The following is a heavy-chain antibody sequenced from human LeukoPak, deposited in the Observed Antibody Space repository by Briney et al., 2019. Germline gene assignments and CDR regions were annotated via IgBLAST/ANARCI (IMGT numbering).Heavy chain of an antibody. CDR1: GYTFTGYY. CDR3: ARVTGYCSSTSCYTFDY. CDR2: INPNSGGT. D-gene: IGHD2-2*02. J-gene: IGHJ4*02. Sequence: ASVKVSCKASGYTFTGYYMHLVRQAPGQGLELMGWINPNSGGTNYAKKFQGRVTMTRDTSISTAYMELSRLRSDDTAVYYCARVTGYCSSTSCYTFDYWGQGTLVTVSS. V-gene: IGHV1-2*02.